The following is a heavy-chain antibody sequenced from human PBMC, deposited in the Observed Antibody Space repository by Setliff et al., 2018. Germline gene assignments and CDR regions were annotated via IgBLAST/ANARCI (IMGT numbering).Heavy chain of an antibody. Sequence: PGGSLRLSCAASGFTFIDYYMNWIRQTPRKGLEWISHIDPRGSPVDYVDSVKGRFTISRDNTKNLVYLQMDSLRADDTAVYYCANPLGGEWGPWDAFDIWGQGTMVTVSS. CDR3: ANPLGGEWGPWDAFDI. CDR2: IDPRGSPV. J-gene: IGHJ3*02. D-gene: IGHD1-26*01. V-gene: IGHV3-11*01. CDR1: GFTFIDYY.